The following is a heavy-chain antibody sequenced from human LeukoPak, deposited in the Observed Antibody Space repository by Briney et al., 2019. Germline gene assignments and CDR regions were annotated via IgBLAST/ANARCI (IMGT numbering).Heavy chain of an antibody. Sequence: GGSLRLSCVASRFTFSNHYMSWVRQAPGKGLEWVAVISDDGSDKYYADSVKGRFTISRDNSKNTPYLQMNILRTEDTAVYYCAKSQSCQIYYYVTHVWGQGTTVIVSS. CDR3: AKSQSCQIYYYVTHV. D-gene: IGHD2-15*01. CDR1: RFTFSNHY. V-gene: IGHV3-30*18. J-gene: IGHJ6*02. CDR2: ISDDGSDK.